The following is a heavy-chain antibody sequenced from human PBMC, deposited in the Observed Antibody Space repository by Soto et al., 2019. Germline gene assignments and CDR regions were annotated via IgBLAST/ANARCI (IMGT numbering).Heavy chain of an antibody. D-gene: IGHD6-6*01. CDR2: ISSSSSYI. J-gene: IGHJ6*02. CDR1: GFTVSSYS. V-gene: IGHV3-21*01. Sequence: GGSLRLSCAASGFTVSSYSMNLVRQAPGKGLEWVSSISSSSSYIYYADSVKGRFTISRDNDKNSLYLQMNSLRAEDTAVYYCARDSIAASPRDYYYYGMGVWGQGPTVTVSS. CDR3: ARDSIAASPRDYYYYGMGV.